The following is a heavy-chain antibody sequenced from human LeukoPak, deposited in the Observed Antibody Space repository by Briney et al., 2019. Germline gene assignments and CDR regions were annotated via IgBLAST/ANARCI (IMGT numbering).Heavy chain of an antibody. CDR3: ARGSLYSNTFYYYYYYYMDV. CDR1: GFTFSSYG. Sequence: GGSLRLSCAASGFTFSSYGMHWVRQAPGKGLEWVSSISSSSSYIYYADSVKGRFTISRDNAKNSLYLQMNSLRAADTAVYYCARGSLYSNTFYYYYYYYMDVWGKGTTVTVSS. J-gene: IGHJ6*03. CDR2: ISSSSSYI. D-gene: IGHD6-13*01. V-gene: IGHV3-21*01.